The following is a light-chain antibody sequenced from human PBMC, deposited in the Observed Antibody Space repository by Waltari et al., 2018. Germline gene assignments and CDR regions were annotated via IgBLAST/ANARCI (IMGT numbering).Light chain of an antibody. J-gene: IGKJ2*01. Sequence: EMTQSPSSLSASVGDRVTSNCRASQGISKSLGWDQQKPGKAPKLLISPTSTLPSGVPSRFSGSRSGTVFTLTISCLQPEDFATYFCPQYYIIPYPFAQVTNLEIK. CDR2: PTS. CDR1: QGISKS. V-gene: IGKV1-NL1*01. CDR3: PQYYIIPYP.